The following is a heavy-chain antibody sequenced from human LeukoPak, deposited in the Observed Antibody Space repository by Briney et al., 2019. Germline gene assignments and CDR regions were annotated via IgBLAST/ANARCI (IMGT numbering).Heavy chain of an antibody. Sequence: GGSLRLSCAASGFTFSSYAMSWVRQAPGKGLEWVSAISGNGGSTYYADSVKGRFTISRDNSKNTLYLQMNSLRAEDTAVYYCAKSFGGWYYFDYWGQGTLVTVSS. CDR3: AKSFGGWYYFDY. D-gene: IGHD6-19*01. J-gene: IGHJ4*02. CDR1: GFTFSSYA. V-gene: IGHV3-23*01. CDR2: ISGNGGST.